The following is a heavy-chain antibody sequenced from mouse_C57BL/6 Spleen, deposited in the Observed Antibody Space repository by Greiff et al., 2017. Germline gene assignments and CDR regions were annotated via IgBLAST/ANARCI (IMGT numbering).Heavy chain of an antibody. CDR1: GYTFTSYD. D-gene: IGHD1-1*01. Sequence: VQLQQSGPELVKPGASVKLSCKASGYTFTSYDINWVKQRPGQGLEWIGWIYPRDGSTKYNEKFKGKATLTVDTSSSTAYMELHSLTSEDSAVYFCARDYGSSYDYYFDYWGQGTTLTVSS. V-gene: IGHV1-85*01. J-gene: IGHJ2*01. CDR3: ARDYGSSYDYYFDY. CDR2: IYPRDGST.